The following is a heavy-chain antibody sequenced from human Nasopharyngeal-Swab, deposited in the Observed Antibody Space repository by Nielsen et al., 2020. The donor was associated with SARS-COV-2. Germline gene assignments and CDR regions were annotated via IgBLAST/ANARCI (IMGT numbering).Heavy chain of an antibody. Sequence: WIRQPPGKGLEWIGEINHSGSTNYNPSLKSRVTISADTSKNQFSLKLSSVTAADTAVYYCARAPPYYDFWSGYYKGWFDPWGQGTLVTVSS. J-gene: IGHJ5*02. CDR2: INHSGST. D-gene: IGHD3-3*01. V-gene: IGHV4-34*01. CDR3: ARAPPYYDFWSGYYKGWFDP.